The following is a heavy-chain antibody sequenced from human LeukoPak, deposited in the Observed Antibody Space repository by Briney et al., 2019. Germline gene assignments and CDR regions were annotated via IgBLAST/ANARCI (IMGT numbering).Heavy chain of an antibody. CDR1: GYTFTGYY. CDR3: ARDGEYQLTGGRWFDP. CDR2: INPNSGGI. D-gene: IGHD2-2*01. J-gene: IGHJ5*02. V-gene: IGHV1-2*02. Sequence: GASVKVSCKASGYTFTGYYMHWVRQAPGQGLEWMGWINPNSGGINYAQKFQGRVTMTRDTSTSTAYMELSRLRSDDTAVYYCARDGEYQLTGGRWFDPWGQGTLVTVSS.